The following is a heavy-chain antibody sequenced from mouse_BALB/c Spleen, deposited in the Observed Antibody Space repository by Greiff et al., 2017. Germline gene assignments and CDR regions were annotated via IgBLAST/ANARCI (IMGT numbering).Heavy chain of an antibody. V-gene: IGHV2-9*02. D-gene: IGHD2-14*01. CDR3: ARDQVRRTYYAMDY. CDR1: GFSLTSYG. J-gene: IGHJ4*01. CDR2: IWAGGST. Sequence: VQLQQSGPGLVAPSQSLSITCTVSGFSLTSYGVHWVRQPPGKGLEWLGVIWAGGSTNYNSALMSRLSISKDNSKSQVFLKMNSLQTDDTAMYYCARDQVRRTYYAMDYWGQGTSVTVSS.